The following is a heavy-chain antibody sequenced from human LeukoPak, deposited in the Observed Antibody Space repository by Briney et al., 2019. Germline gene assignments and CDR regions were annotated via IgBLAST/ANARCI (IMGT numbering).Heavy chain of an antibody. Sequence: ASVTVSCLASGYSFNNYGITWVRQAPGQGLEWMGWISGYNGNTKYAQKFQGRVTITTDTSTSTAYMELKSLRSDDTAVYYCARYYGDYPAYWGQGTLVTVSS. CDR3: ARYYGDYPAY. V-gene: IGHV1-18*01. D-gene: IGHD4-17*01. J-gene: IGHJ4*02. CDR1: GYSFNNYG. CDR2: ISGYNGNT.